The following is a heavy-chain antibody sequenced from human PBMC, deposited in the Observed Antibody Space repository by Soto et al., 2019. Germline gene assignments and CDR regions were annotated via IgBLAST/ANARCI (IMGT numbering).Heavy chain of an antibody. J-gene: IGHJ4*02. V-gene: IGHV3-15*01. CDR3: TTETPYHHSSTYSSPFDY. CDR1: GFTFTNAW. Sequence: HLVESGGGLVKPGGSLRLSCAASGFTFTNAWMNWVRQTPGKGLEWVGRIISKTDGGTTDYAAPVKGRFTISRDDSENTVYLQMNSLKTDDTAVYYCTTETPYHHSSTYSSPFDYWGQGTLVTVSS. D-gene: IGHD2-2*01. CDR2: IISKTDGGTT.